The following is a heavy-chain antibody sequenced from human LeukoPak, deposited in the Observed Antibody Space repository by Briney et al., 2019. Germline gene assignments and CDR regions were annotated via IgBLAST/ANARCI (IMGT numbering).Heavy chain of an antibody. Sequence: ASVKVSCKASGGTFSSYAISWVRQAPGQGLEWMGGIIPIFGTANYAQKFQGRVTITADESTSTAYMELSSLRSEDTAVYYCARGLYDFSLEYFDYRGQGTLVTVSS. D-gene: IGHD3-3*01. CDR3: ARGLYDFSLEYFDY. CDR2: IIPIFGTA. CDR1: GGTFSSYA. J-gene: IGHJ4*02. V-gene: IGHV1-69*13.